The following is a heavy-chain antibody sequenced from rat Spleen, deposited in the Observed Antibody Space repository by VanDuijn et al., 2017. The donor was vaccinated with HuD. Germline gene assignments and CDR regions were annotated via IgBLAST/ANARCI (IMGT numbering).Heavy chain of an antibody. CDR3: ARRWGYYFDY. Sequence: EVQLVESGGGLVQPGRSLKLSCAASGFTFSNYGMAWVRQAPTKGLEWVATISYDGSSTYYRDSVKGRFTIPRDNAKSTLYLQMDSLRSEDTATYYCARRWGYYFDYWGQGVMVTVSS. D-gene: IGHD4-3*01. CDR2: ISYDGSST. V-gene: IGHV5-29*01. J-gene: IGHJ2*01. CDR1: GFTFSNYG.